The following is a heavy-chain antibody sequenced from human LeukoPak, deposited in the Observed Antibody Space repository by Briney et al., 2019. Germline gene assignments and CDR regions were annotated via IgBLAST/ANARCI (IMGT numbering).Heavy chain of an antibody. CDR1: GFTFSNFG. CDR2: ISGNGGST. V-gene: IGHV3-64*04. CDR3: ASPYGSGSYWDAFDI. J-gene: IGHJ3*02. Sequence: GGSLRLSCSASGFTFSNFGMHWVRQAPGKGLEYVSAISGNGGSTHYADSVKGRFTISRDDSKNTLYLQMNSLRAEDTAVYYCASPYGSGSYWDAFDIWGQGTMVTVSS. D-gene: IGHD3-10*01.